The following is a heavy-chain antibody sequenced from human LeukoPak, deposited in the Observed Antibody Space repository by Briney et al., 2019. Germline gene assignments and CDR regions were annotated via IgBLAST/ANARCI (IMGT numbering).Heavy chain of an antibody. CDR3: ARFPRAVIKTAPSDY. J-gene: IGHJ4*02. D-gene: IGHD2/OR15-2a*01. Sequence: SETLSLTCAVYGGSFSGYYWSCIRQPPGKGLEWIWEINHSGSTNYNPSLKSRVSTSVDASKNRFSLKLSSVTAADTAVYYCARFPRAVIKTAPSDYWGQGTLVTVSS. CDR2: INHSGST. V-gene: IGHV4-34*01. CDR1: GGSFSGYY.